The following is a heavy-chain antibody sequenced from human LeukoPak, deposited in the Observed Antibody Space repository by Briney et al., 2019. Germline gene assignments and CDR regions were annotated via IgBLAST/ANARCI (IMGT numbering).Heavy chain of an antibody. J-gene: IGHJ4*02. CDR3: ARAIAVAAHLDS. CDR2: INPKRGAT. CDR1: GHTFTGDY. D-gene: IGHD6-19*01. V-gene: IGHV1-2*02. Sequence: ASVKVSSKASGHTFTGDYMHWVRQAPGQGLECMGWINPKRGATNYAQKFQGRVTMTRDTSISTVYMELSGLRYDDTAVYYCARAIAVAAHLDSWGQGTLVTVSS.